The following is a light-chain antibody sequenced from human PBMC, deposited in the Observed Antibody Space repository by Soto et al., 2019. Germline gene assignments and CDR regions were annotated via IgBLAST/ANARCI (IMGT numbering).Light chain of an antibody. CDR1: QSVSSY. CDR2: DAS. CDR3: QQRSNWPPIT. Sequence: EIALTHSPATLSLSPWEIATLSCRASQSVSSYLAWYQQKPGQAPRLLIYDASNRATGIPARFSGSGSGTDFTLTISSLEPEDFAVYYCQQRSNWPPITFGQETRLEIK. V-gene: IGKV3-11*01. J-gene: IGKJ5*01.